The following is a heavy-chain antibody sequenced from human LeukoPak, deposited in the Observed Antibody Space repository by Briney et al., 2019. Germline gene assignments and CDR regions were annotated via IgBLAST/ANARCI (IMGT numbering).Heavy chain of an antibody. CDR2: INTDGSTT. CDR1: GFTFSSYW. CDR3: ARVSSGSYNWVDP. D-gene: IGHD1-26*01. Sequence: GGSLRLSCAASGFTFSSYWMHWVRQAPGKGLVWISRINTDGSTTSYADSVEGRFTISRDNAKNTLYLQMNSQRAEDTAVYYCARVSSGSYNWVDPWGQGTLVTVSS. V-gene: IGHV3-74*01. J-gene: IGHJ5*02.